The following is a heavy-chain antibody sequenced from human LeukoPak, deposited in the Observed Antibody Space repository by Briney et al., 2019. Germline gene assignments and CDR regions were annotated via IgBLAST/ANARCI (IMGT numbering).Heavy chain of an antibody. CDR1: GFTFSSYW. J-gene: IGHJ4*02. D-gene: IGHD1-1*01. CDR2: IKQDGSEK. Sequence: PGGSLRLSCAASGFTFSSYWMSWVRQAPGKGLEWVANIKQDGSEKYYVDSVKGRFTISRDNAKNSLYLQMNSLRAEDTAVYYCARVSFRYGLPFDYWGQGTLVTVSS. V-gene: IGHV3-7*01. CDR3: ARVSFRYGLPFDY.